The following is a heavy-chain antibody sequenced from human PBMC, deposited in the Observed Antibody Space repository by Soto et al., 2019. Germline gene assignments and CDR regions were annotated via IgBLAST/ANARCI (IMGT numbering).Heavy chain of an antibody. CDR2: ISTYSGDT. J-gene: IGHJ5*02. CDR3: AIHHGPATSEKWFDH. Sequence: QAHLVQSGVEVKTPGASVKVSCQASGYTFFTYDISWVRQAPGQGLEWMGWISTYSGDTKYAQKFQGRVTMTTDTSTTTAYLELRSLRSDDTAVYDWAIHHGPATSEKWFDHWGQGTLVTVSS. D-gene: IGHD4-17*01. V-gene: IGHV1-18*01. CDR1: GYTFFTYD.